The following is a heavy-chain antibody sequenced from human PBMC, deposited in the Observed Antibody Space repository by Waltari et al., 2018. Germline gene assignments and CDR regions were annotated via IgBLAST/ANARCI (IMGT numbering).Heavy chain of an antibody. CDR3: ARSLDWYFDL. V-gene: IGHV4-38-2*01. J-gene: IGHJ2*01. CDR2: IYHSGMN. Sequence: QVQLQESGPGLVKPSETLSLTCAVSGYSISSGYYWGWIRQPPGKGLEWIGSIYHSGMNYYNPSLKRRVTISVDTSKNQFSLKLSAVTAADTAVYYCARSLDWYFDLWGRGTLVTVSS. CDR1: GYSISSGYY.